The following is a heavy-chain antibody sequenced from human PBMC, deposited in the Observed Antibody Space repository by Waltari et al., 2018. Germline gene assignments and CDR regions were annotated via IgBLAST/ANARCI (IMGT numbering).Heavy chain of an antibody. CDR3: ARDPGNLGYYYGMDV. CDR1: GGSISSYY. V-gene: IGHV4-59*01. D-gene: IGHD7-27*01. CDR2: IYYSGST. Sequence: QVQLQESGPGLVKPSETLSLTCTVSGGSISSYYWRWIRQPPGKGLEWIGYIYYSGSTNYNPSLKSRVTISVDTSKNQFSLKLSSVTAADTAVYYCARDPGNLGYYYGMDVWGQGTTVTVSS. J-gene: IGHJ6*02.